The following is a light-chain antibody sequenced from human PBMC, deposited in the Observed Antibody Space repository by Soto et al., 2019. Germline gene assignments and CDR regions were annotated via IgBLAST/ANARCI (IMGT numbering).Light chain of an antibody. Sequence: IQLTQSPSFLSASIGDRVTITCRASQDFNNYLAWYQQKPGKAPKLLVYVASTLQSGVPSRLSGSGSGTEFTLTISRLQPEDFATYYCQQLNSFPLTFGGGTKV. CDR3: QQLNSFPLT. CDR1: QDFNNY. CDR2: VAS. V-gene: IGKV1-9*01. J-gene: IGKJ4*01.